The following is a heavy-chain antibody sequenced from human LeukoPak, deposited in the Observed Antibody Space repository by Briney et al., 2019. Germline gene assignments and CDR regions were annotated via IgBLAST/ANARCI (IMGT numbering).Heavy chain of an antibody. CDR3: ASVEKGCCSGGSCYPI. Sequence: SETLSLTCTVSGASISRYYWSWIRQSPGKGLEWIGYIYDRGSTNYNTSLKSRVTISVDTSKKQFSLKLSSVTAADTAVYYWASVEKGCCSGGSCYPIWGQGTMVTVSS. CDR2: IYDRGST. J-gene: IGHJ3*02. D-gene: IGHD2-15*01. V-gene: IGHV4-59*01. CDR1: GASISRYY.